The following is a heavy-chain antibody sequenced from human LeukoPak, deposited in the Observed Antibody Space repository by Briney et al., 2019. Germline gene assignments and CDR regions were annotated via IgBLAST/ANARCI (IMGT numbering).Heavy chain of an antibody. Sequence: GGSLRLSCAASGFTFSSYAMSWVRQAPGKGLEWVSAISGSDTRTYYADSLKGRFTISRDNSKNTLYLQMDSLTAEDTAVYYCVKDVLSVAVGSTHDYWGPGTLVTVSS. V-gene: IGHV3-23*01. J-gene: IGHJ4*02. D-gene: IGHD2-21*01. CDR3: VKDVLSVAVGSTHDY. CDR1: GFTFSSYA. CDR2: ISGSDTRT.